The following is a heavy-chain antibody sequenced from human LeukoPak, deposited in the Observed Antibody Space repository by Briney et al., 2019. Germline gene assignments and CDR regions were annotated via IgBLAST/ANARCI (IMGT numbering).Heavy chain of an antibody. D-gene: IGHD1-1*01. V-gene: IGHV3-30*02. CDR1: GFTSSSYG. CDR2: IRYDGSNK. CDR3: AKEELNDWNDEDY. Sequence: GGSLRLSCAASGFTSSSYGMHWVRQAPGKGLEWVAFIRYDGSNKYYADSVKGRFTISRDNSKNTLYLQMNSLRAEDTAVYYCAKEELNDWNDEDYWGQGTLVTVSS. J-gene: IGHJ4*02.